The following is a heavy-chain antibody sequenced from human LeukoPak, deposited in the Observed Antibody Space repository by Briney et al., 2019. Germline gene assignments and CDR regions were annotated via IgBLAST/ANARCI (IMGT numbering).Heavy chain of an antibody. D-gene: IGHD6-13*01. CDR1: GGTFSSYA. Sequence: GASVKVSCKASGGTFSSYAISWVRQAPGQGLEWMGGIIPIFGTANYAQKFQGRVTITADESTSTAYMELSSLRSEDTAVYYCARGYSSSHGFDPWGQGTLVTVSA. CDR3: ARGYSSSHGFDP. J-gene: IGHJ5*02. CDR2: IIPIFGTA. V-gene: IGHV1-69*13.